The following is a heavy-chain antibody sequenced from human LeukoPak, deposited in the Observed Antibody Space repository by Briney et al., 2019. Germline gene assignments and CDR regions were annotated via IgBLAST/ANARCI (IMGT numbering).Heavy chain of an antibody. CDR3: ARPSSTPRNREGPDFWFDP. Sequence: KRGESLKISCKGSGYSFTSYWIGWVRQMPGKGLEWMGIIYPGDSDTRYSPSFQGQVTISADKSISTAYLQWSSLKASDTAMYYCARPSSTPRNREGPDFWFDPWGQGTLVTVSS. CDR2: IYPGDSDT. J-gene: IGHJ5*02. D-gene: IGHD6-13*01. CDR1: GYSFTSYW. V-gene: IGHV5-51*01.